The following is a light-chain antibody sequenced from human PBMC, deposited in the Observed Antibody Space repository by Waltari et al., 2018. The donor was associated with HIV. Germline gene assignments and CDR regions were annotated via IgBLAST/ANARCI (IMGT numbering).Light chain of an antibody. CDR3: AAWNDSLSGYV. V-gene: IGLV1-47*01. CDR1: SSNVGRNC. CDR2: RNN. J-gene: IGLJ1*01. Sequence: QSVLTQPPSASGTPGQRVTVSSSGRSSNVGRNCVYWYQQLPGTAPKLLIYRNNQRPSGVPDRFSGSKSGTSASLAISGLRSEDEADYYCAAWNDSLSGYVFGTGTKVTV.